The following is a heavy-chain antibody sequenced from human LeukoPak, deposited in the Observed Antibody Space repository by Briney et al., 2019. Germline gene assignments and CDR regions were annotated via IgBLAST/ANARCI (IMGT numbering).Heavy chain of an antibody. CDR2: IHYSGST. D-gene: IGHD1-1*01. Sequence: SETLSLTCTVSGGSISTYYWGWIRQPPGKGLEWIGSIHYSGSTNYNPSLKSRVTISVDTSKNQFSLKLSSVTAADTAVYYCTRGAGSTTSNDAFDIWGQGTMVTVSS. CDR3: TRGAGSTTSNDAFDI. V-gene: IGHV4-39*07. CDR1: GGSISTYY. J-gene: IGHJ3*02.